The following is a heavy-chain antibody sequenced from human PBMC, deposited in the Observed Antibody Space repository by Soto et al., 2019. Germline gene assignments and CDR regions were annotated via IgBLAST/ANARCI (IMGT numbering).Heavy chain of an antibody. Sequence: ASVKVSCKASGYTFTSHGISWVRQAPGQGLEWMGWISAYNGNTNYAQKLQGRVTMTTDTSTSTAYMELRSLRSDDTAVYYCAIYQWLEHYYYYRMDVWGQVTTVTFSS. V-gene: IGHV1-18*04. CDR3: AIYQWLEHYYYYRMDV. CDR1: GYTFTSHG. D-gene: IGHD6-19*01. CDR2: ISAYNGNT. J-gene: IGHJ6*02.